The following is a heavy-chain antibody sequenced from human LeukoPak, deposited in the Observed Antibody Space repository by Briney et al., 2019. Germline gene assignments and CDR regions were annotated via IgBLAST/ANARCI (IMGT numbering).Heavy chain of an antibody. D-gene: IGHD5-18*01. J-gene: IGHJ4*02. CDR1: GSRFTSYW. CDR3: ARHSLVDTAMVEFDY. CDR2: IYPGDSDT. V-gene: IGHV5-51*01. Sequence: PGESLQISRQGSGSRFTSYWIGWVRQLPGKGLEWMGIIYPGDSDTRYSPSFQGRVTISADKSISTAYLQWSSLKASDTAMYYCARHSLVDTAMVEFDYWGQGTLVTVSS.